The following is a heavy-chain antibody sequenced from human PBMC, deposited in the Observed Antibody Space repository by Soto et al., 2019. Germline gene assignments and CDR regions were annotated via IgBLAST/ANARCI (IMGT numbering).Heavy chain of an antibody. V-gene: IGHV3-33*01. J-gene: IGHJ4*02. D-gene: IGHD6-19*01. CDR1: GFSFSSYG. CDR2: IWDDGSNK. CDR3: AGESVAVAGTDFDY. Sequence: QVQLVESGGGVVQSGRCLRLSCAASGFSFSSYGMHWVRQAPGKGLEWGAVIWDDGSNKYYADSVKGRFTISRDNSMYTLYLQMNSLRADDRAVYYCAGESVAVAGTDFDYWGQGTLDTVSS.